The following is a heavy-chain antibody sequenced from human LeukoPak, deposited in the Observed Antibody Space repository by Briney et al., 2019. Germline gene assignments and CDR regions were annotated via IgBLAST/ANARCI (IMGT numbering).Heavy chain of an antibody. D-gene: IGHD3-16*01. V-gene: IGHV4-59*08. CDR1: GDSMSNFY. J-gene: IGHJ6*02. CDR2: VFSSGSV. Sequence: PSETLSLTCTVSGDSMSNFYWSWIRQSPGKGLEWIGYVFSSGSVNYNPSLNSRLTISVDTSRNQFSLKLTSMTAADTAVYYCARHVVRLGYSYGMDVWGQGTTVTVSS. CDR3: ARHVVRLGYSYGMDV.